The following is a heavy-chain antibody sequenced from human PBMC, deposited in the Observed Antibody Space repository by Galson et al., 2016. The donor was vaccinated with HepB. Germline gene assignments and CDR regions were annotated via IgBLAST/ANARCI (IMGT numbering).Heavy chain of an antibody. CDR3: AGRGLTSDH. CDR2: MDPNVGTT. CDR1: GYPFGNYY. Sequence: SVKVSCKASGYPFGNYYMHWVRQAPGQGLEWMGIMDPNVGTTWYAQKFQGRVTVTRDTATSTVYMEVTSLTSEDTAVYYCAGRGLTSDHWGQGTLVTVSS. V-gene: IGHV1-46*03. D-gene: IGHD3-10*01. J-gene: IGHJ4*02.